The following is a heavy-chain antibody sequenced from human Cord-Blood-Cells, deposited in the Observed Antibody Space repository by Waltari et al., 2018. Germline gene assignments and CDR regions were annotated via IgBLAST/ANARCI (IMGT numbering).Heavy chain of an antibody. CDR1: GYSFTSYW. Sequence: EVQLVQSGAEVKKPGESLKISCKGSGYSFTSYWIGWVRQMPGKGLERRGIIYPGDSDTRYSPSFQGQVTISADKSISTAYLQWSSLKASDTAMYYCARHRYYYDSSGYCDYWGQGTLVTVSS. J-gene: IGHJ4*02. CDR2: IYPGDSDT. CDR3: ARHRYYYDSSGYCDY. V-gene: IGHV5-51*01. D-gene: IGHD3-22*01.